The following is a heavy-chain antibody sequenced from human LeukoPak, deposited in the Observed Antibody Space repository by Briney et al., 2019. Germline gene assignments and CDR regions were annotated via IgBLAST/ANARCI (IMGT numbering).Heavy chain of an antibody. J-gene: IGHJ4*02. Sequence: SETLSLTCTASGGSISSYYWSWIRQPPRKGLEWIGHILYSGGTNYNPSLKSRVTISVDTSKNQFSLKLSSVTAADTAVYYCARAPYSSSWYYFDYWGQGTLVTASS. V-gene: IGHV4-59*01. CDR1: GGSISSYY. D-gene: IGHD6-13*01. CDR2: ILYSGGT. CDR3: ARAPYSSSWYYFDY.